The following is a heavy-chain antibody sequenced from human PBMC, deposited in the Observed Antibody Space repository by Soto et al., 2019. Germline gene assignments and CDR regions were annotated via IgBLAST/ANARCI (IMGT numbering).Heavy chain of an antibody. D-gene: IGHD3-10*01. CDR1: GNTFTSYD. CDR3: ARGRASGSYYLLDY. V-gene: IGHV1-8*01. Sequence: QVQLVQSGAEVKKPGASVKVSCKASGNTFTSYDINWVRQATGHGLEWMGWSNPNSGNIGYAQKFQGRVTMTRDTAIRTAYMEESRLRSDDTAVYYCARGRASGSYYLLDYWGQGTLVTVSS. CDR2: SNPNSGNI. J-gene: IGHJ4*02.